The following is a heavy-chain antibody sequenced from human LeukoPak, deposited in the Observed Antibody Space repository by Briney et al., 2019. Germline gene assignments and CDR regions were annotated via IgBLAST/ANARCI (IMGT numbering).Heavy chain of an antibody. Sequence: SETLSLTCTVSGGSISYYYWGWIRQPPGKGLEWIGYIYYSGTTNYNPSLKSRVTISVATSKNQFSLQLRSVTAADSAVYYCAREDPQTRVPEGMDVWGQGTTVTVPS. J-gene: IGHJ6*02. V-gene: IGHV4-59*01. D-gene: IGHD4/OR15-4a*01. CDR2: IYYSGTT. CDR1: GGSISYYY. CDR3: AREDPQTRVPEGMDV.